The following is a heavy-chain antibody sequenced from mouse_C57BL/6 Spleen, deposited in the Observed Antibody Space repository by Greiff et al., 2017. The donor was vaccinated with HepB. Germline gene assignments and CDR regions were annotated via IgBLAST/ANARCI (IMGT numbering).Heavy chain of an antibody. V-gene: IGHV1-7*01. CDR1: GYTFTSYW. D-gene: IGHD2-5*01. J-gene: IGHJ1*03. CDR3: ARHYSKTVVDFDV. CDR2: INPSSGYT. Sequence: VQRVESGAELAKPGASVKLSCKASGYTFTSYWMHWVKQRPGQGLEWIGYINPSSGYTKYNQKFKDKATLTADKSSSTAYMQLSSLTYEDSAVYYCARHYSKTVVDFDVWGTGTTVTVSS.